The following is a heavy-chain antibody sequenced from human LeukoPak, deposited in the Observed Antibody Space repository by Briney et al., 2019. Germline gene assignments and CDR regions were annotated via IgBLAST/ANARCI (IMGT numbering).Heavy chain of an antibody. Sequence: GGSLRLSCAASGFTVSSNYMSWVRQAPGKGLEWVSVIYSGGSTYYADSAKGRFTISRDNSKNTLYLQMNSLRAEDTAVYYCARVVIAAAGRGLDYWGQGTLVTVSS. J-gene: IGHJ4*02. V-gene: IGHV3-66*02. D-gene: IGHD6-13*01. CDR2: IYSGGST. CDR1: GFTVSSNY. CDR3: ARVVIAAAGRGLDY.